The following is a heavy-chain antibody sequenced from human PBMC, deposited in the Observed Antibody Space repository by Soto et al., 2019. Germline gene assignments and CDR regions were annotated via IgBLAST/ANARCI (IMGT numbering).Heavy chain of an antibody. J-gene: IGHJ4*02. V-gene: IGHV1-24*01. CDR3: ATGGTVNYDFWSGYWLY. Sequence: ASVKVSCKVSGYTLTELSMHWVRQAPGKVLEWMGGFDPEDGETIYAQKFQGRVTMTEDTSTDTAYMELSSLRSEDTAVYYCATGGTVNYDFWSGYWLYWGQGTLVTVSS. D-gene: IGHD3-3*01. CDR1: GYTLTELS. CDR2: FDPEDGET.